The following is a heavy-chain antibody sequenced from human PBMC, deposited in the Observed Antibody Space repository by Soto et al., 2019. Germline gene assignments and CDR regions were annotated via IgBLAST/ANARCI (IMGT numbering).Heavy chain of an antibody. CDR3: ARDLVDSSGYYTLDY. J-gene: IGHJ4*02. CDR1: GYTFTSYY. D-gene: IGHD3-22*01. V-gene: IGHV1-46*01. Sequence: QVQLVQSGAEVKKPGASVKVSCKASGYTFTSYYMHWVRQAPGQGLEWMGMINPSGGSTSYAQKFQGRVTMTRDTSTSTVYMELSSLRSEDTAVYYCARDLVDSSGYYTLDYWGQGTLVTVSS. CDR2: INPSGGST.